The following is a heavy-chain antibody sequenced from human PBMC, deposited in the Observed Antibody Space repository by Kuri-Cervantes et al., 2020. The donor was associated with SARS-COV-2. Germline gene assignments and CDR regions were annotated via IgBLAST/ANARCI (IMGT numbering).Heavy chain of an antibody. D-gene: IGHD1-1*01. CDR1: GFTFSGNW. Sequence: GGSVRLSGAASGFTFSGNWIHWVRQAPGKGLVWVSRINPDGSYTNNADSVKGRFTLSRDNAKNMLFLQINSLRAEDTAVYYCVRDGDHWNFDYWGQGTLVTVSS. CDR2: INPDGSYT. V-gene: IGHV3-74*01. J-gene: IGHJ4*02. CDR3: VRDGDHWNFDY.